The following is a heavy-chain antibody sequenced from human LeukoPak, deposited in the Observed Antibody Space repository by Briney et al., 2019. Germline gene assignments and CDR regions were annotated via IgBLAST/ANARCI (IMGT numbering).Heavy chain of an antibody. J-gene: IGHJ4*02. CDR1: SGSISSYY. CDR3: ARGQNSKYFDY. V-gene: IGHV4-59*01. CDR2: IYYSGST. Sequence: SETLSLTCTIASGSISSYYWSWIRQPPGKGLEWIGYIYYSGSTNYNPSLKSRVTISVDTSKNQFSLKLSSVTAADTAVYYCARGQNSKYFDYWGRGPLVPVSS.